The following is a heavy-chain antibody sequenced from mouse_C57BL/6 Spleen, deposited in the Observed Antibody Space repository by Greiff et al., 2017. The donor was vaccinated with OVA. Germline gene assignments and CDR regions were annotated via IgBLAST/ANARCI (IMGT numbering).Heavy chain of an antibody. V-gene: IGHV1-82*01. CDR3: ARFYYYGSSYLFDY. D-gene: IGHD1-1*01. Sequence: QVQLQQSGPELVKPGASVKISCKASGYAFSSSWMNWVKQRPGKGLEWIGRIYPGDGDTNYNGKFKGKGTLTADKSSSTAYMQLSILTSEDSAVYFCARFYYYGSSYLFDYWGQGTTLTVSS. CDR2: IYPGDGDT. CDR1: GYAFSSSW. J-gene: IGHJ2*01.